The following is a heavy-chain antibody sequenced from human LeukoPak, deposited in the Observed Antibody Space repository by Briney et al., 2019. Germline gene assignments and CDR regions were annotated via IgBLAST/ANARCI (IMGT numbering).Heavy chain of an antibody. J-gene: IGHJ5*02. Sequence: ASVKVSCKASGYTFTSYDINWVRQATGQGLEWMGWMNPNSGNTGYAQKFQGRVTMTRNTSISTAYIELSGLRSEDTAVYYCARGRATMFGTPRNWFDPWGQGTLVTVSS. D-gene: IGHD3-3*01. CDR2: MNPNSGNT. CDR1: GYTFTSYD. CDR3: ARGRATMFGTPRNWFDP. V-gene: IGHV1-8*01.